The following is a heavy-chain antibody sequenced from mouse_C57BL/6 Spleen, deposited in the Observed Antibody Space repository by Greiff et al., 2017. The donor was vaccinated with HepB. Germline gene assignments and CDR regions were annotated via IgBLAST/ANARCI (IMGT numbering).Heavy chain of an antibody. J-gene: IGHJ3*01. CDR2: INPSSGYN. Sequence: QVQLQQSGAELARPGASVKLSCKASGYTFTSYTMHWVKQRPGQGLEWIGYINPSSGYNKYNQKFKDKATLTADKYSSTASMQLSSLTSEDSAVYYCARGNYYGSFAYWGQGALVTVSA. CDR3: ARGNYYGSFAY. V-gene: IGHV1-4*01. CDR1: GYTFTSYT. D-gene: IGHD1-1*01.